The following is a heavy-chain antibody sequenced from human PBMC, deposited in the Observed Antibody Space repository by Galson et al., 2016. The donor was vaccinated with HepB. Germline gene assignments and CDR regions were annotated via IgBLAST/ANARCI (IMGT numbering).Heavy chain of an antibody. CDR3: TRGTLGTTASMEFDY. Sequence: SETLSLTCAVSGGSISNNYWWSWVRQSPGEGLEWIGEIFQTGTAHYNPSFTSRATISVDKPKNEISLRLGSVTAAGTAVYYCTRGTLGTTASMEFDYWGQGTLGSVSS. CDR2: IFQTGTA. J-gene: IGHJ4*02. V-gene: IGHV4-4*02. D-gene: IGHD1/OR15-1a*01. CDR1: GGSISNNYW.